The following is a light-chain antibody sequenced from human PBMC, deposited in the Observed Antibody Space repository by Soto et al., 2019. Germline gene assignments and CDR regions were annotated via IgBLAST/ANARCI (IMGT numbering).Light chain of an antibody. CDR1: SGHSNYA. V-gene: IGLV4-69*01. CDR2: LNSDGSH. CDR3: QTRGSGIVV. Sequence: QSVLTQSPSASASLGASVKLTCTLSSGHSNYAIAWHQQQSEKGPRYLMKLNSDGSHSKGDGIPDRFSGSSSGAERYLTISSLQSEDEADYYCQTRGSGIVVFGGGTKVTVL. J-gene: IGLJ2*01.